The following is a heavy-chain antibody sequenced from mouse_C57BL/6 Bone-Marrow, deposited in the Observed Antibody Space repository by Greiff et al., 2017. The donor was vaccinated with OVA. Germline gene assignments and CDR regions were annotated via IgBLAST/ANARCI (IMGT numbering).Heavy chain of an antibody. J-gene: IGHJ1*03. V-gene: IGHV1-64*01. Sequence: VQLQQSGAELVKPGASVKLSCKASGYTFTSYWMHWVKQRPGQGLEWIGMIHPNSGSTNYNEKFKSKATLTVDKSSSTAYMQLSSLTSEDSAVYYCAPSVVASSYWYFDVWGTGTTVTVSS. CDR3: APSVVASSYWYFDV. CDR1: GYTFTSYW. D-gene: IGHD1-1*01. CDR2: IHPNSGST.